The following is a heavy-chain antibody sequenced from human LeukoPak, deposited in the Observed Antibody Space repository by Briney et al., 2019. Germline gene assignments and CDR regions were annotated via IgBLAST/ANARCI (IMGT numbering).Heavy chain of an antibody. V-gene: IGHV1-69*05. CDR3: ARMTTVRGYYYYYYMDV. Sequence: VASVKVSCKASGGTFSGYAISWVRQAPGQGLEWMGRIIPIFGTANYAQKFQGRVTITTDESTSTAYMELSSLRSEDTAVYYCARMTTVRGYYYYYYMDVWGKGTTVTVSS. CDR2: IIPIFGTA. J-gene: IGHJ6*03. CDR1: GGTFSGYA. D-gene: IGHD4-11*01.